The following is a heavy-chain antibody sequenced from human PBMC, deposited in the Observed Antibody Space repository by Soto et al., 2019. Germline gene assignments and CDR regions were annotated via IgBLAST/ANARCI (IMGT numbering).Heavy chain of an antibody. J-gene: IGHJ5*02. V-gene: IGHV3-23*01. CDR3: AKDLGYSSGWYRTNGQRAFDP. CDR2: ISGSGGST. D-gene: IGHD6-19*01. Sequence: PGGSLRLSCAASGFTFSSYAMSWVRQAPGKGLEWVSAISGSGGSTYYADSVKGRFTISRDNSKNTLYLQMNSLRAEDTAVYYCAKDLGYSSGWYRTNGQRAFDPWGQGTLVTVSS. CDR1: GFTFSSYA.